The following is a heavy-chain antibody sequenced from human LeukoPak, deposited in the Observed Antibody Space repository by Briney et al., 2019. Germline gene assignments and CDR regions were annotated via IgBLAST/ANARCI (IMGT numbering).Heavy chain of an antibody. CDR3: ARDLGYCTNGVCHTRFDY. J-gene: IGHJ4*02. V-gene: IGHV3-23*01. CDR1: GFTFSSTS. D-gene: IGHD2-8*01. Sequence: GGSLRLSCAASGFTFSSTSMSWVRQAPGKGLEWVAVTVGGGDGTYYADSVKGRFTISRDNSNNTLYLQMNSLRAEDTAVYYCARDLGYCTNGVCHTRFDYWGQGTLVAVSS. CDR2: TVGGGDGT.